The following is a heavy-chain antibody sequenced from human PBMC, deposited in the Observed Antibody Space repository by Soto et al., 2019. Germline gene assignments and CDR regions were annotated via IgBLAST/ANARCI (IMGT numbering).Heavy chain of an antibody. CDR3: ARDVLYYYDSSGYYPYYFDY. J-gene: IGHJ4*02. D-gene: IGHD3-22*01. CDR1: GGSISSGDYY. CDR2: IYYSGST. V-gene: IGHV4-30-4*01. Sequence: SETLSLTCTVSGGSISSGDYYWSWIRQPPGKGLEWIGYIYYSGSTYYNPSLKSRVTISVDTSKNQFSLKLSSVTAADTAVYYCARDVLYYYDSSGYYPYYFDYWGQGTLVTVSS.